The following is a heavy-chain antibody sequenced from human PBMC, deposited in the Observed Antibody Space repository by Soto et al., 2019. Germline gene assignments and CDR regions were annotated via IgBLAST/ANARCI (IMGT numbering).Heavy chain of an antibody. D-gene: IGHD2-2*01. Sequence: GGSLRLSCAASGFTFSSYSMNWVRQAPGKGLERVSSISSSSSYIYYADSVKGRFTISRDNAKNSLYLQMNSLRAEDTAVYYCASLALGYCSSTSCPIDYWGQGTLVTVSS. CDR1: GFTFSSYS. CDR2: ISSSSSYI. V-gene: IGHV3-21*01. J-gene: IGHJ4*02. CDR3: ASLALGYCSSTSCPIDY.